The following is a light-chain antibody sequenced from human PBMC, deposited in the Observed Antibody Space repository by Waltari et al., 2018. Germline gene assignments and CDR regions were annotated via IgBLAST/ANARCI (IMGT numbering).Light chain of an antibody. Sequence: QSALTQPASVSGSPGQSITISCTGTSSDLGTFNLVSWYQQHPGKVPNLLIYEVTKRPSGFSNRFSGAKSGNTGSLSIAGLQAEDEADYYCCSYAVGSTYVFGTGTKVAVL. CDR3: CSYAVGSTYV. V-gene: IGLV2-23*02. CDR2: EVT. J-gene: IGLJ1*01. CDR1: SSDLGTFNL.